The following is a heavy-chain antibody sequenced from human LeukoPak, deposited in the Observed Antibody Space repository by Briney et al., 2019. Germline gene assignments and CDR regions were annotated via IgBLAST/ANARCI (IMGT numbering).Heavy chain of an antibody. CDR1: GFTFSSYW. J-gene: IGHJ2*01. D-gene: IGHD2-21*01. CDR3: ARDVNLLFFDV. V-gene: IGHV3-74*01. Sequence: GGSLRLSCAASGFTFSSYWMHWVRQAPGKGLLWVSRINGDGSITSTADSVKGRFTISRDNAKNTLYLQMNSLRADDTAVYYCARDVNLLFFDVWGRGTLVTVSS. CDR2: INGDGSIT.